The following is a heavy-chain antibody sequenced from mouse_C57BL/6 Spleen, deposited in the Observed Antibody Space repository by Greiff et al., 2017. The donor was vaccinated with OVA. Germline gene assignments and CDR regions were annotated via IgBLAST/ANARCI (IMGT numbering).Heavy chain of an antibody. CDR1: GYTFTDYN. CDR2: INPNNGGT. D-gene: IGHD1-1*01. V-gene: IGHV1-22*01. J-gene: IGHJ4*01. CDR3: ARFLTTVVDYYAMDY. Sequence: EVKLMESGPELVKPGASVKMSCKASGYTFTDYNMHWVKQSHGKSLEWIGYINPNNGGTSYNQKFKGKATLTVNKSSSTAYMELRSLTSEDSAVYYCARFLTTVVDYYAMDYWGQGTSVTVSS.